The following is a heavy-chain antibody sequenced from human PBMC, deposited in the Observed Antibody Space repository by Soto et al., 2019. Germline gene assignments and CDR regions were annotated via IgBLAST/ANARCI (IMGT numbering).Heavy chain of an antibody. CDR1: GYSFTSYW. CDR2: IYPGDSDT. Sequence: GESLKISCKGSGYSFTSYWIGWVRQMPGKGLEWMGIIYPGDSDTRYSPSFQGQVTISADKSISTAYLQWSSLKASDTAMYYCASNTAMVTKTYYYYGMDVWGQGTTDTVSS. J-gene: IGHJ6*02. D-gene: IGHD5-18*01. CDR3: ASNTAMVTKTYYYYGMDV. V-gene: IGHV5-51*01.